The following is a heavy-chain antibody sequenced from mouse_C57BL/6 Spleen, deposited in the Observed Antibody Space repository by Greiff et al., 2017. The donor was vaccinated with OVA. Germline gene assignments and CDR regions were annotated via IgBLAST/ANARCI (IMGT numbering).Heavy chain of an antibody. CDR3: AGGIYYGYDEGYYYAMDY. CDR2: INPNYGTT. J-gene: IGHJ4*01. D-gene: IGHD2-2*01. V-gene: IGHV1-39*01. Sequence: VQLKESGPELVKPGASVKISCKASGYSFTDYNMNWVKQSNGKSLEWIGVINPNYGTTSYNQKFKGKATLTVDQSSSTAYMQLNSLTSEDSAVYYCAGGIYYGYDEGYYYAMDYWGQGTSVTVSS. CDR1: GYSFTDYN.